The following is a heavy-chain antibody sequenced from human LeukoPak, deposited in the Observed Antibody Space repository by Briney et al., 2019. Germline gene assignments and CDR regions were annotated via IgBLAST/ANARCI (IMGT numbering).Heavy chain of an antibody. J-gene: IGHJ4*02. CDR1: GGTFGSYS. CDR3: ARDPARFYYFDY. V-gene: IGHV3-21*01. Sequence: GGSLRLSCAASGGTFGSYSMNWVRQPPGKGLEWVSSISSSSSYIYYTDSVKSRFTISRDNAKSSLYLQMNSLRAEDTAIYYCARDPARFYYFDYWGQGTLVTVSS. CDR2: ISSSSSYI.